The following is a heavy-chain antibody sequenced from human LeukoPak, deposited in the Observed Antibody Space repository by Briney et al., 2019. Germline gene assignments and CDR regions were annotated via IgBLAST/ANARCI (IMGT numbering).Heavy chain of an antibody. J-gene: IGHJ6*02. CDR2: FSGPMETT. CDR1: GFTFNRYA. CDR3: ARALGV. Sequence: GGSLRLSCVASGFTFNRYAMSWVRHVPGKRLEWVSTFSGPMETTYYAPSVRGRFTMSRDNSKNTLSLQMNSLRAEDTAIYYCARALGVWGQGTTVTVSS. V-gene: IGHV3-23*01.